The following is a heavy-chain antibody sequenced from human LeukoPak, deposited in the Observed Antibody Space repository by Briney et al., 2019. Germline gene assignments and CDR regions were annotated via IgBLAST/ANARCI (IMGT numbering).Heavy chain of an antibody. Sequence: SETLSLTCTVSGGSISSGGYYWSWIRQHPGKGLEWIGYIYYSGSTYYNPSLKSRVTISVDTSKNQFSLKLSSVTAADTGVYYCAREGSRAYYYGSGAGRWFDPWGQGTLVTVSS. J-gene: IGHJ5*02. CDR1: GGSISSGGYY. CDR3: AREGSRAYYYGSGAGRWFDP. CDR2: IYYSGST. V-gene: IGHV4-31*03. D-gene: IGHD3-10*01.